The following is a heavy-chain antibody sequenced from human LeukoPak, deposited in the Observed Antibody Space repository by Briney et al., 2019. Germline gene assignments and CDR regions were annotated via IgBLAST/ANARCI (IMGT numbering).Heavy chain of an antibody. Sequence: GASVKVSCKASGYTFTGYYMHWVRQAPGQGLEWMGWINPNSGGTNYAQKFQGRVTMTRNTSISTAYMELSSLRSEDTAVYYCARGFFSGWYDSDYWGQGTLVTVSS. D-gene: IGHD6-19*01. J-gene: IGHJ4*02. CDR3: ARGFFSGWYDSDY. CDR2: INPNSGGT. V-gene: IGHV1-2*02. CDR1: GYTFTGYY.